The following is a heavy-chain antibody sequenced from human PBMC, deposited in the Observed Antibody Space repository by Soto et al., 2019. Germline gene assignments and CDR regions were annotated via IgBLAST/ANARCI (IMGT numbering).Heavy chain of an antibody. V-gene: IGHV2-5*02. CDR3: AHRFLRYYDSSGDFDY. CDR2: IYWDDDK. D-gene: IGHD3-22*01. CDR1: GFSLSTSGVG. Sequence: SGPTLVNPTQTLTLTCTFSGFSLSTSGVGVGWIRQPPGKALERLALIYWDDDKRYSPSLKSRLTITKDTSKNQVVLTMTNMDPVDTATYYCAHRFLRYYDSSGDFDYWGQGTLVTVSS. J-gene: IGHJ4*02.